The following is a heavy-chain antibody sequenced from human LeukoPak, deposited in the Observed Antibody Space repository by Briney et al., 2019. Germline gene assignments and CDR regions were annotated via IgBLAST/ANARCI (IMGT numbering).Heavy chain of an antibody. CDR3: AREGPAAGTYYFDY. CDR1: GFTFSSYA. D-gene: IGHD6-13*01. CDR2: ISYDGSNK. Sequence: GGSLRLSCAASGFTFSSYAMNWVRQAPGKGLEWVALISYDGSNKNYADSVKGRFTISRDNSKNTLYLQMNSLRAEDTAVYYCAREGPAAGTYYFDYWGQGTLVTVSS. V-gene: IGHV3-30-3*01. J-gene: IGHJ4*02.